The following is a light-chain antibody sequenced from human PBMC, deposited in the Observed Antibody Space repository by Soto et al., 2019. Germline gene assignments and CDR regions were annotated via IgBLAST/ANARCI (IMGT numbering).Light chain of an antibody. V-gene: IGKV1-39*01. CDR1: QSISSY. Sequence: DIQMTQSPSSLSASVGDRVTITCQASQSISSYLNWYQQKPGKAPKLLIYAASSLQSGVPSRFSGSGSGTDFTLTISSLQPEDFATYYCQQSYSTPKTFGQGTRWIS. CDR2: AAS. CDR3: QQSYSTPKT. J-gene: IGKJ1*01.